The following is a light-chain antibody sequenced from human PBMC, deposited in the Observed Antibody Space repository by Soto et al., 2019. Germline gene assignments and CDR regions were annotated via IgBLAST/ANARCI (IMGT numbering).Light chain of an antibody. V-gene: IGKV3-15*01. CDR3: QQYGGSPRT. Sequence: EIVMTQSPATLSVSPGERATLSCRASQSVSSNLAWYQQKPDQAPRLLIYDASTRATGIPARFSGSGSGTEFTLTISSLQSEDFAVYYCQQYGGSPRTFGQGTKVEIK. J-gene: IGKJ1*01. CDR2: DAS. CDR1: QSVSSN.